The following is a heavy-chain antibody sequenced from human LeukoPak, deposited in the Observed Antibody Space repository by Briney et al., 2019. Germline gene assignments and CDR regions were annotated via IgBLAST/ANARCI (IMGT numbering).Heavy chain of an antibody. D-gene: IGHD5-18*01. V-gene: IGHV4-61*08. CDR2: IYYSGST. CDR3: ARGEGQLWTLYFDY. CDR1: GGSISSGGYY. Sequence: SETLSLTCTVSGGSISSGGYYWSWIRQHPGKGLEWIGYIYYSGSTNYNPSLKSRVTISVDTSKNQFSLKLSSVTAADTAMYYCARGEGQLWTLYFDYWGQGTLVTVSS. J-gene: IGHJ4*02.